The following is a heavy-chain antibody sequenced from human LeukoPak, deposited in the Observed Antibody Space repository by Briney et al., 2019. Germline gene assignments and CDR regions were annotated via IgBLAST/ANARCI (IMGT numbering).Heavy chain of an antibody. V-gene: IGHV3-30*02. J-gene: IGHJ4*02. Sequence: GGSLRLSCAASGFTFSSYGMHWVRQAPGKGLEWVAFIRYDGSNKYYADSVKGRFTISRDNSKNTLYLQMNSLRAEDTAEYYCAKSKSPGDSSGPFDYWGQGTLVTVSS. CDR1: GFTFSSYG. D-gene: IGHD3-22*01. CDR3: AKSKSPGDSSGPFDY. CDR2: IRYDGSNK.